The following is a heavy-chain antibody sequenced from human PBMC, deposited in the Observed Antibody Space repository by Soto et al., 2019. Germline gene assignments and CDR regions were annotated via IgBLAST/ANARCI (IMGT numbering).Heavy chain of an antibody. J-gene: IGHJ4*02. CDR1: GFTFSSYA. CDR3: AKDRPSEGYCSGGSCYRIY. V-gene: IGHV3-23*01. D-gene: IGHD2-15*01. CDR2: ISGSGGST. Sequence: EVQLLESGGGLVQPGGSLRLSCAASGFTFSSYAMSWVRQAPGKGLEWVSAISGSGGSTYYADSVKGRFTISRDNSKNTLYLQMNSLRAEDTAVYYCAKDRPSEGYCSGGSCYRIYWGQGTLVTVSS.